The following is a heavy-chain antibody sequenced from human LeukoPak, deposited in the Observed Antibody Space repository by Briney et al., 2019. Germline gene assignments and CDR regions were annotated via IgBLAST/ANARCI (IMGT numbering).Heavy chain of an antibody. V-gene: IGHV4-39*07. J-gene: IGHJ6*02. CDR3: ARGGGRPNYYYGMDV. CDR1: GGSISSSSYY. Sequence: SETLSLTCTVSGGSISSSSYYWGWIRQSPGKGLEWIGSIYYSGSTYYNPSLKSRVTISVDTSKNQFSLKLSSVTAADTAVYYCARGGGRPNYYYGMDVWGQGTTVTVSS. D-gene: IGHD2-15*01. CDR2: IYYSGST.